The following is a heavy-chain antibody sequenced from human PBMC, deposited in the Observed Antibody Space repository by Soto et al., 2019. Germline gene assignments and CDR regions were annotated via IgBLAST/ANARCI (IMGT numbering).Heavy chain of an antibody. D-gene: IGHD3-22*01. CDR1: GFTFSSYD. J-gene: IGHJ3*02. CDR2: IGTAGDT. CDR3: ARSRPYYYDSSGYPNDAFDI. V-gene: IGHV3-13*01. Sequence: PGGSMILSCAASGFTFSSYDMHWVRQATGKGLEWVSAIGTAGDTYYPGSVKGRFTISRENAKNSLYLQMNSLRAGDTAVYYCARSRPYYYDSSGYPNDAFDIWGQGTMVTVSS.